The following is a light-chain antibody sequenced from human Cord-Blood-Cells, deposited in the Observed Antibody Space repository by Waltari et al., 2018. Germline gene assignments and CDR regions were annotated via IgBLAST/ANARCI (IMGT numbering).Light chain of an antibody. V-gene: IGLV3-27*01. CDR2: KDS. CDR1: VLAKKY. Sequence: SYELTQPSSVSVSPGQTARITCSGDVLAKKYARWFRQKPGRAPVLGIYKDSERPSGIPGRFSGSSSGTTVTLTISGAQVEDEADYYCYSAADNNLVFGGGTKLTVL. CDR3: YSAADNNLV. J-gene: IGLJ3*02.